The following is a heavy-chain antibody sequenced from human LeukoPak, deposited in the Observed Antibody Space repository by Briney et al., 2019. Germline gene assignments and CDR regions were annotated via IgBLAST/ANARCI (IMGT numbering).Heavy chain of an antibody. J-gene: IGHJ4*02. D-gene: IGHD7-27*01. Sequence: SQTLSLTCALSGDSVSSNSAAWNWIRQSPSRGLEWLGRTYYRSKWYKEYALSVKSRITINPGTSKNQFSLQLNSVTPEDTAVYYCTSLTGDTDYWGQGTLVTVSS. CDR1: GDSVSSNSAA. CDR3: TSLTGDTDY. V-gene: IGHV6-1*01. CDR2: TYYRSKWYK.